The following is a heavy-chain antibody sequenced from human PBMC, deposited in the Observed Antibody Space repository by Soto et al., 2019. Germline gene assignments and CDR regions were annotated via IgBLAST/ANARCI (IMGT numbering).Heavy chain of an antibody. D-gene: IGHD6-6*01. CDR3: ARSSGDYYYGMDV. CDR1: GGSFSDYY. J-gene: IGHJ6*02. Sequence: SETLSLTCAVYGGSFSDYYWSWIRQPPGKGLEWIGEINHSGSTNYNPSLKSRVTMSVDTSKNQFSLKLSSVTAADTAVYYCARSSGDYYYGMDVRGQGTTVTVSS. CDR2: INHSGST. V-gene: IGHV4-34*01.